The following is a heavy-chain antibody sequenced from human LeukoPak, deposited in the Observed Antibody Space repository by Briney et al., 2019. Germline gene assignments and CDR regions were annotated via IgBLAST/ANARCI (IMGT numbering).Heavy chain of an antibody. V-gene: IGHV3-30*03. CDR1: GFTFSGYG. CDR3: ARDQTAVTGVWGTIDY. Sequence: QAGGSLRLSCTASGFTFSGYGMHWVRQAPGMGLEWVAIISYDGSNTFYGDSVKGRFTISRDNSKKTLYLQMNSLRTEDTAVYYCARDQTAVTGVWGTIDYWGQGTLVTVSS. D-gene: IGHD2-8*02. CDR2: ISYDGSNT. J-gene: IGHJ4*02.